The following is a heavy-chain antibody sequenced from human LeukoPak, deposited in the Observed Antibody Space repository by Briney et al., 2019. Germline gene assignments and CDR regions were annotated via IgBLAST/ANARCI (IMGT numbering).Heavy chain of an antibody. CDR2: ISAYNGKT. D-gene: IGHD3-10*01. CDR1: GYTFTSYG. CDR3: AAYGSGLYYYYGMDV. J-gene: IGHJ6*02. V-gene: IGHV1-18*01. Sequence: ASVKVSCKASGYTFTSYGISWVRQAPGQGLEWMGWISAYNGKTNYAQKLQGRVTMTTDTSTSTAYMELRSLRSDDTAVYYCAAYGSGLYYYYGMDVWGQGTTVTVSS.